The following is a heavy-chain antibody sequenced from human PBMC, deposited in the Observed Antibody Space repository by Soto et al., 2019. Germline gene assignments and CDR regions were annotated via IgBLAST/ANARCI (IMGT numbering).Heavy chain of an antibody. CDR2: INAGNGNT. CDR1: GYTVTSYA. J-gene: IGHJ4*02. Sequence: GASVKVSCKAFGYTVTSYAMHAVRQAPGQRLEWMGWINAGNGNTKYSQKFQGRVTITRDTSASTAYMELSSLRSEDTAVYYCARSRIVVVDFDYWGQGTLVTVSS. D-gene: IGHD3-22*01. CDR3: ARSRIVVVDFDY. V-gene: IGHV1-3*01.